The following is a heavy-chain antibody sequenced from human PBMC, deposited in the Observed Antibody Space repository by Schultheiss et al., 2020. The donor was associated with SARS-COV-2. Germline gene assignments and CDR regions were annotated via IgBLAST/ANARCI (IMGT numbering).Heavy chain of an antibody. D-gene: IGHD3-10*02. Sequence: SETLSLTCAVYGGSFSGYYWSWIRQPPGKGLEWIGYIYYSGSTNYNPSLKSRVTMSVDTSKNQFSLKLSSVTAADTAVYYCARCSLFGYMDVWGKGTTVTVSS. CDR1: GGSFSGYY. J-gene: IGHJ6*03. CDR3: ARCSLFGYMDV. V-gene: IGHV4-59*12. CDR2: IYYSGST.